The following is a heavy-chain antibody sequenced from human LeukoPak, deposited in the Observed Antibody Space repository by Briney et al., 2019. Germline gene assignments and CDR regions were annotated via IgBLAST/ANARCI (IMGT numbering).Heavy chain of an antibody. CDR2: IKQDGSEE. D-gene: IGHD7-27*01. CDR1: GFSFSSYW. J-gene: IGHJ4*02. Sequence: GGSLRLSCAASGFSFSSYWMSWVRQAPGRGLEWVANIKQDGSEEYYVDSLKGRFTISRDNAESSLYLQMNSLRAEDTAVYYCARGHWGLDYWGRGTLVTVSS. V-gene: IGHV3-7*01. CDR3: ARGHWGLDY.